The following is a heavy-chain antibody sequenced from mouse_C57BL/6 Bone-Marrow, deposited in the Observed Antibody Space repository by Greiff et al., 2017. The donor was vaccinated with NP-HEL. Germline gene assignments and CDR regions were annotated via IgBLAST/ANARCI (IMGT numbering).Heavy chain of an antibody. CDR2: IYPSDSET. V-gene: IGHV1-61*01. J-gene: IGHJ4*01. D-gene: IGHD2-3*01. CDR1: GYTFTSYW. CDR3: AHKMVRGPMDY. Sequence: QVQLQQPGAELVRPGSSVKLSCKASGYTFTSYWMDWVKQRPGQGLEWIGNIYPSDSETHYNQKFKDKATLTVDKSSSTAYMQLSSLTSEDSAVYYCAHKMVRGPMDYWGQGTSVTVSS.